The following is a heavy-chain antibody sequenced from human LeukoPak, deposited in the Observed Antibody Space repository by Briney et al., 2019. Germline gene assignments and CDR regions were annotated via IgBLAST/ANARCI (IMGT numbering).Heavy chain of an antibody. Sequence: GGSLRLSCAASGFTFSSYSMNWVRQAPGKGLEWVSSISSSSSYIYYADSVKGRFTISRDNAKNSLYLQMNSLRAEDTAVYYCARDGDSSRRLGNWFDPWGQGTLVTVSS. D-gene: IGHD6-13*01. J-gene: IGHJ5*02. CDR3: ARDGDSSRRLGNWFDP. CDR1: GFTFSSYS. V-gene: IGHV3-21*01. CDR2: ISSSSSYI.